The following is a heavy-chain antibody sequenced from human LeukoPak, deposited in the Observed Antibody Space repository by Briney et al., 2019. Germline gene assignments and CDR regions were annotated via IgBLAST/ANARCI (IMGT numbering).Heavy chain of an antibody. Sequence: GGSLRLSCAASGFTVSSNYMSWVRQAPGKGLEWVSVIYSGGSTYYADSVKGRFTISRDNSKNTVYLQLSSLRAEDTAVYYCAKDPSDFLVDCWGQGTLVTVSS. CDR2: IYSGGST. J-gene: IGHJ4*02. CDR1: GFTVSSNY. CDR3: AKDPSDFLVDC. V-gene: IGHV3-53*01. D-gene: IGHD2-21*02.